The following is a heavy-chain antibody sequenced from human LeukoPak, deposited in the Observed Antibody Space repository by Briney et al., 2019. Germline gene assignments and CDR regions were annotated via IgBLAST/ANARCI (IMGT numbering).Heavy chain of an antibody. CDR3: ARRNGGMGGYFD. V-gene: IGHV4-39*01. CDR1: GGSISSSSYY. Sequence: GSLRLSCAASGGSISSSSYYWGWIRQPPGKGLEWIGSIYYSGSTYYNPSLKSRVTISVDTSKNQFSLKLSSVTAADTAVYYCARRNGGMGGYFDWGQGTLVTVSS. CDR2: IYYSGST. D-gene: IGHD2-15*01. J-gene: IGHJ4*02.